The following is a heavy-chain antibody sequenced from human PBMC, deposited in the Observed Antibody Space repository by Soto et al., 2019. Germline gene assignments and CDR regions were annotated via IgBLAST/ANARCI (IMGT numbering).Heavy chain of an antibody. J-gene: IGHJ5*01. CDR2: IWYDGTNK. Sequence: QVQLVESGGGVVQPGRSLRLSCVASGFTFSNYAMYWVRQAPGKGLEWVAVIWYDGTNKNYADTVKGRFTISRDNSNNTLYLQMNSLRVEDTGVYYCARGQGTAVATPYSWGHGVQVTVSS. CDR3: ARGQGTAVATPYS. CDR1: GFTFSNYA. V-gene: IGHV3-33*01. D-gene: IGHD4-17*01.